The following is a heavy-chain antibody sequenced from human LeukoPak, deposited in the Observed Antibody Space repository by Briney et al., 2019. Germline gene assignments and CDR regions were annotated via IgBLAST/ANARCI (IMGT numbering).Heavy chain of an antibody. CDR3: AHKGRGSGSFTM. Sequence: SGSSLVETTQNPTLTLPFSAVSLSTAGVAVGWDPPPPGKAPGWLAVHYWNNDKSYSPSLKSRLTITKDSSKNQVILIMTNMDPVDTATYYCAHKGRGSGSFTMWGQGTLVTVSS. J-gene: IGHJ4*02. V-gene: IGHV2-5*01. CDR2: HYWNNDK. CDR1: AVSLSTAGVA. D-gene: IGHD3-10*01.